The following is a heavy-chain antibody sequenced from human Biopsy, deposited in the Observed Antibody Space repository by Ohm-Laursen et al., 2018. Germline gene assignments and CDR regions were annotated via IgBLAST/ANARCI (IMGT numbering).Heavy chain of an antibody. Sequence: PSETLSLTCSVSGGSLSNYYWSWIRQPAGETLEWIGRIYSSGGSSYNPSLKSRISMSMDTSNNQFSLTLTSVTAADTAVYYCARTPGKAVAGRFLDLWGRGTLVTVSS. V-gene: IGHV4-4*07. CDR2: IYSSGGS. CDR3: ARTPGKAVAGRFLDL. CDR1: GGSLSNYY. J-gene: IGHJ2*01. D-gene: IGHD6-19*01.